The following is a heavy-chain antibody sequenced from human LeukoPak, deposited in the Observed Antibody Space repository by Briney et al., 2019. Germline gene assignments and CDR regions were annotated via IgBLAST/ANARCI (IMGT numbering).Heavy chain of an antibody. J-gene: IGHJ3*02. CDR3: ARGSDVVPAAMWDAFDI. V-gene: IGHV1-18*01. D-gene: IGHD2-2*01. CDR1: GYTFTSYG. Sequence: ASVTVSCKASGYTFTSYGISWVRQAPGQGLEWMGWISAYNGNTNYAQKLQGRVTMTTDTSTSTAYMELRSLRSDDTAVYYCARGSDVVPAAMWDAFDIWGQGTMVTVSS. CDR2: ISAYNGNT.